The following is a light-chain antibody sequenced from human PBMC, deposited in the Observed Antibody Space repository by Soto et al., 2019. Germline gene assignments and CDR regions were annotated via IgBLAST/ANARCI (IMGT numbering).Light chain of an antibody. Sequence: QSVLTQSSSASASLGSSVKLTCTLSSGHSSYIIEWHQQQPGKAPRYLMKLEGSGSYNKGSGVPDRFSGSSSGADRYLTISNLHSEDEADYYCETWDSNTRVFGGGTKLTVL. V-gene: IGLV4-60*03. CDR1: SGHSSYI. CDR3: ETWDSNTRV. J-gene: IGLJ3*02. CDR2: LEGSGSY.